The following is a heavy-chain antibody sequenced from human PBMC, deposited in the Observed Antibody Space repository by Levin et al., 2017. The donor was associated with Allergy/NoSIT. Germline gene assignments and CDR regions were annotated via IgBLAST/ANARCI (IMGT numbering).Heavy chain of an antibody. V-gene: IGHV3-23*01. J-gene: IGHJ4*02. D-gene: IGHD3-10*01. CDR1: GFTFSSYA. Sequence: GGSLRLSCAASGFTFSSYAMSWVRQAPGKGLEWVSAISGSGGSTYYADSVKGRFTISRDNSKNTLYLQMNSLRAEDTAVYYCAKGSRGRYYYGSGSYNFDYWGQGTLVTVSS. CDR3: AKGSRGRYYYGSGSYNFDY. CDR2: ISGSGGST.